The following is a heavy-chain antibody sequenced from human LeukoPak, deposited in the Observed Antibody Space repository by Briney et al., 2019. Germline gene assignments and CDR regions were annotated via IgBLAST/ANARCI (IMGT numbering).Heavy chain of an antibody. D-gene: IGHD2-2*01. CDR2: IRYDGSNK. Sequence: GGSLRLSCAASGFTFGSYGMHWVRQAPGKGLEWVAFIRYDGSNKYYADSVKGRFTISRDNSKNTLYLQMNSLRAEDTAVYYCAKGYCSSTNCKESFFDYWGQGTLVTVSS. J-gene: IGHJ4*02. CDR3: AKGYCSSTNCKESFFDY. V-gene: IGHV3-30*02. CDR1: GFTFGSYG.